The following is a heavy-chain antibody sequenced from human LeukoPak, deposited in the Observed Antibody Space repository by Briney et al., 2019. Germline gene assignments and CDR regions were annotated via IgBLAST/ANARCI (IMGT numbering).Heavy chain of an antibody. D-gene: IGHD3-22*01. CDR3: ARDLYYYDSSGYYLYYYYYGMDV. V-gene: IGHV3-30-3*01. CDR1: GFTFSNYW. Sequence: GGSLRLSCAASGFTFSNYWMNWVRQAPGKGLEWVAVISYDGSNKYYADSVKGRFTISRDNSKNTLYLQMNSLRAEDTAVYYCARDLYYYDSSGYYLYYYYYGMDVWGQGTTVTVSS. CDR2: ISYDGSNK. J-gene: IGHJ6*02.